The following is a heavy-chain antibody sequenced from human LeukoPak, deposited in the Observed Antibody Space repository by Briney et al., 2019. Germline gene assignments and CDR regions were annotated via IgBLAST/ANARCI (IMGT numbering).Heavy chain of an antibody. CDR3: AVGGVYLRGGAEAFDI. V-gene: IGHV4-39*07. CDR2: IYYSGST. J-gene: IGHJ3*02. Sequence: PSETLSLTCTVSGGSISSSSYYWGWIRQPPGKGLEWTGSIYYSGSTYYNPSLKSRVAISVDKSKNQFSLKLSSVTAADTAVYYCAVGGVYLRGGAEAFDIWGQGTMVTVSS. CDR1: GGSISSSSYY. D-gene: IGHD3-10*01.